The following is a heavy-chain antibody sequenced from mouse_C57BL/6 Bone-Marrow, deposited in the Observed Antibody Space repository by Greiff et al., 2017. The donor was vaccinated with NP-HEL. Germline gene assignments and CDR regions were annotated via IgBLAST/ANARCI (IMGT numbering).Heavy chain of an antibody. CDR3: ARDVLELAY. D-gene: IGHD3-3*01. CDR2: ISDGGSYT. J-gene: IGHJ2*01. Sequence: EVKLMESGGGLVKPGGSLKLSCAASGFTFSSYAMSWVRQTPEKRLEWVATISDGGSYTYYPDNVKGRFTISRDNAKNNLYLQMSHLKSEDTAMYYCARDVLELAYWGKGTTLTVSS. V-gene: IGHV5-4*01. CDR1: GFTFSSYA.